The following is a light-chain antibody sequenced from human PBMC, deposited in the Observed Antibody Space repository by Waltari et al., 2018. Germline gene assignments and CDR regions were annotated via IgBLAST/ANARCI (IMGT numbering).Light chain of an antibody. CDR1: QSVLYSSNNKNY. J-gene: IGKJ1*01. V-gene: IGKV4-1*01. Sequence: DIVMTQSTDSLAVALDDMATINCKYRQSVLYSSNNKNYLAWYQQKPGKPPKLLIYWASTRESGVPDRFSGSGSGTDFTLTISSLQAEDVAVYYCQQYYSTPSWTFGQGTKVEIK. CDR2: WAS. CDR3: QQYYSTPSWT.